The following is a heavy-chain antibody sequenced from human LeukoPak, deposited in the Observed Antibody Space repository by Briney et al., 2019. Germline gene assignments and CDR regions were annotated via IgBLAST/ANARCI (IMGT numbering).Heavy chain of an antibody. CDR1: GFSFCTYW. V-gene: IGHV3-7*01. D-gene: IGHD5-12*01. Sequence: GGSLRLSCAASGFSFCTYWMSWVRQTPGKGLEWVANIKEDGSKDYYVDSVKGRFTISRDNAKNSLYLQMNSLRVEDSAVYYCARDAGGYDSWGQGTLVTVSS. CDR3: ARDAGGYDS. J-gene: IGHJ5*01. CDR2: IKEDGSKD.